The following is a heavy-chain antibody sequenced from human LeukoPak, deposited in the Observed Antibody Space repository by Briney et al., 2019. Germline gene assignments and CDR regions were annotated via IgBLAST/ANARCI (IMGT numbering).Heavy chain of an antibody. J-gene: IGHJ6*03. D-gene: IGHD3-3*01. CDR1: GYTLTELS. Sequence: ASVKVSCKVSGYTLTELSMHWVRQAPGKGLEWMGAFDPEDGERIYAQKFQGRVTMTEDTPTDTAYMELSSLRSEDTAVYYCARGSDFWSGYYYYMDVWGKGPTVTVSS. CDR2: FDPEDGER. CDR3: ARGSDFWSGYYYYMDV. V-gene: IGHV1-24*01.